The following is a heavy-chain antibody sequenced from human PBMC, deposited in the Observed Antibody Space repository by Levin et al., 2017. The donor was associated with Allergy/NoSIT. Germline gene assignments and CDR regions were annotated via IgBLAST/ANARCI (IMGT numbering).Heavy chain of an antibody. CDR2: IDLGDSDT. V-gene: IGHV5-51*01. J-gene: IGHJ4*02. D-gene: IGHD6-13*01. CDR1: GYRFTSYW. CDR3: AGPATTAAGSSYYFDF. Sequence: GGSLRLSCKVSGYRFTSYWIAWVRQMPGKGLEWMGNIDLGDSDTRYSPSFQGQVTISADKSISTAYLQWGSLQASDTAMYYCAGPATTAAGSSYYFDFWGQGTLVTVSS.